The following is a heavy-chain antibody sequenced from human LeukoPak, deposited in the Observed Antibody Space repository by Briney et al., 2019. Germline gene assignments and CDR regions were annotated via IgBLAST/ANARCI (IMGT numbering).Heavy chain of an antibody. Sequence: SETLSLTCAVYGGSFSGYYWSWIRQPPGRGLEWIGEINHSGSTNYNPSLKSRVTISVDTSKNQFSLKLSSVTAADTAVYYCARGKDYYGSVLDYWGQGTLVTVSS. CDR2: INHSGST. J-gene: IGHJ4*02. D-gene: IGHD3-10*01. CDR3: ARGKDYYGSVLDY. CDR1: GGSFSGYY. V-gene: IGHV4-34*01.